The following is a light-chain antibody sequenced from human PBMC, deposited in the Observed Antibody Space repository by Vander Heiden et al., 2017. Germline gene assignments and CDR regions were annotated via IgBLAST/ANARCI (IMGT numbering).Light chain of an antibody. Sequence: QSVLTQPPSASGTPGQRVTISCSGRSSNIGSKHVNWYQQLPGTAPKLLIYSNNQRPSGVPDLFSGSKSGTSASMAISGLQSEDEADYYCAAWDESLNGWVFGGGTKLTVL. CDR1: SSNIGSKH. CDR2: SNN. CDR3: AAWDESLNGWV. J-gene: IGLJ3*02. V-gene: IGLV1-44*01.